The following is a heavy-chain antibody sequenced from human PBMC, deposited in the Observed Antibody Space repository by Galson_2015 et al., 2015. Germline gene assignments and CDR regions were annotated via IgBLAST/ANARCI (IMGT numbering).Heavy chain of an antibody. Sequence: SETLSLTCTVSGGSISTSTHYWHWIRQPPGKGLEWVGNSHYSGITYYNPSLKGRVSISVDTSKNQFSLRLTSVTAADTALYFCARNWDSSTLLGNAFVVWGQGTMVTVTS. CDR3: ARNWDSSTLLGNAFVV. V-gene: IGHV4-39*01. CDR1: GGSISTSTHY. CDR2: SHYSGIT. J-gene: IGHJ3*01. D-gene: IGHD2-2*01.